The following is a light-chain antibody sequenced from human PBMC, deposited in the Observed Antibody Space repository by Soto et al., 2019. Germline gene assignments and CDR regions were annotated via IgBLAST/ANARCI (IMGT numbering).Light chain of an antibody. V-gene: IGKV1-5*01. CDR1: QSISSW. Sequence: DIQMTHSPSTLSASVGDRVTITCRASQSISSWLAWYQQKPGKAPTVLSYDASSLESGVPSRFSGSGSGTEFTLTISSLQPDDFATYFCQQYSSYSRTFGQGTKVEI. CDR2: DAS. J-gene: IGKJ1*01. CDR3: QQYSSYSRT.